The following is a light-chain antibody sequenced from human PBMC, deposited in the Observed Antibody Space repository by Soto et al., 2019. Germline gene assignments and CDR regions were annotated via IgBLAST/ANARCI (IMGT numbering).Light chain of an antibody. J-gene: IGKJ1*01. V-gene: IGKV3-15*01. CDR2: GAS. Sequence: ERVLTRSPGTQSLSPGERGTLCLRASQSVSSSYLAWYQQRRGQAPRLLIYGASTRATGIPARFSGSGSGTEFTLTISSLQSEDFAVYYCQQYNNWPPSFGQGTKVDIK. CDR3: QQYNNWPPS. CDR1: QSVSSSY.